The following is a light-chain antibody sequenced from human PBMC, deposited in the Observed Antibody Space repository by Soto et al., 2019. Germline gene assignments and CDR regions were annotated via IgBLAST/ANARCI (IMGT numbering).Light chain of an antibody. Sequence: DIQMTQSPSTLSGSVGDRVTITCRASQTISSWLAWYQQKPGKAPKLLIYKASTLKSGVPSRFSGGGSGTDFTLTISSLQPEDVATYYCQKCGVAPFTFGGGTKVDIK. V-gene: IGKV1-5*03. CDR2: KAS. CDR3: QKCGVAPFT. J-gene: IGKJ4*01. CDR1: QTISSW.